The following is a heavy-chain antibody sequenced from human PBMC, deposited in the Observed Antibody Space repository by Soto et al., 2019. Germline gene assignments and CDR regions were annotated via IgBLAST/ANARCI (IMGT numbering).Heavy chain of an antibody. Sequence: GESLRLSCAASGFTFSSYGMHWVRQAPGKGLEWVAVIWYDGSNKYYADSVKGRFTISRDNSKNTLYLQMNSLRAEDTAVYYCARDRSLGWQWLVGVVDYWGQGTLVTVSS. D-gene: IGHD6-19*01. CDR1: GFTFSSYG. CDR3: ARDRSLGWQWLVGVVDY. V-gene: IGHV3-33*01. CDR2: IWYDGSNK. J-gene: IGHJ4*02.